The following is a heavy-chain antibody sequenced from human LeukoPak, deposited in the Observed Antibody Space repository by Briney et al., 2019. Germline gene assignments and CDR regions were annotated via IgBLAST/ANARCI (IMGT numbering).Heavy chain of an antibody. CDR1: GYTFTSYY. CDR3: AQSRGQLNAFDI. J-gene: IGHJ3*02. V-gene: IGHV1-46*01. D-gene: IGHD6-13*01. CDR2: INPSGGST. Sequence: ASVKVSCKASGYTFTSYYMHWVRQAPGQGLEWMGIINPSGGSTSYAQKFQGRVTITADKSTSTAYMELSSLRSEDTAVYYCAQSRGQLNAFDIWGQGTMVTVSS.